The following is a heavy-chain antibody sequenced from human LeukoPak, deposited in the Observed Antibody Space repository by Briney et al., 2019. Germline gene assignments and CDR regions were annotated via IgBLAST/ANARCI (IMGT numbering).Heavy chain of an antibody. V-gene: IGHV4-4*07. CDR1: GGSISSYS. CDR2: IYTSGRT. CDR3: ARLGYCSGGSCPWDYYYYMDV. D-gene: IGHD2-15*01. Sequence: SETLSLTCTVSGGSISSYSWSWLRQPAGKGLEWIGRIYTSGRTNYNPSLKSRVTISVDKSKDQFSLRLSSVTAADTAVYYCARLGYCSGGSCPWDYYYYMDVWGKGTTVTVSS. J-gene: IGHJ6*03.